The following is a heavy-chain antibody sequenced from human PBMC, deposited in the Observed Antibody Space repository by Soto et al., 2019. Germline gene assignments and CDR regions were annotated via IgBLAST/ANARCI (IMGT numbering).Heavy chain of an antibody. D-gene: IGHD3-10*01. J-gene: IGHJ3*02. Sequence: EVQVLESGGGSVQPGGSLRLSCTVSGFPFSGYLMDWVRQAPGKGLEWVANINHDGSEMYYGDSVKGRFTISRDNAKNSLYLQMNSLRVEDTAVYYCARGLVDMWGQGTMVTVSS. V-gene: IGHV3-7*05. CDR3: ARGLVDM. CDR1: GFPFSGYL. CDR2: INHDGSEM.